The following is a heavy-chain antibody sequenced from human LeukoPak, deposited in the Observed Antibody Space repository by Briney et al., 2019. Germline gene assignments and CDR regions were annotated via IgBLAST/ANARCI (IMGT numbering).Heavy chain of an antibody. J-gene: IGHJ4*02. CDR1: GYTLTELS. Sequence: ASVKVSCKVSGYTLTELSMHWVRQAPGKGLEWMGGFDPEDGETIYAQKFQGRVTMTEDTSTDTAYMELSSPRSEDTAVYYCATLDIVATIFDYWGQGTLVTVSS. CDR3: ATLDIVATIFDY. D-gene: IGHD5-12*01. CDR2: FDPEDGET. V-gene: IGHV1-24*01.